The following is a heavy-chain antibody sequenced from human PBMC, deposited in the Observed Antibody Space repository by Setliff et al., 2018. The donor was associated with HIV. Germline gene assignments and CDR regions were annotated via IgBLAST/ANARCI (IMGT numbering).Heavy chain of an antibody. CDR2: IYSGDDGT. J-gene: IGHJ4*02. CDR3: AKNPSLSYTSGWYYLDF. V-gene: IGHV3-23*03. CDR1: GFTFSDYA. Sequence: GGSLRLSCAASGFTFSDYAMTWVRQAPGKGLEWVSAIYSGDDGTFYADSVKGRFTISRDDSRDTLYLQMNSLRAEDTAIYFCAKNPSLSYTSGWYYLDFWGQGTLVTVSS. D-gene: IGHD6-19*01.